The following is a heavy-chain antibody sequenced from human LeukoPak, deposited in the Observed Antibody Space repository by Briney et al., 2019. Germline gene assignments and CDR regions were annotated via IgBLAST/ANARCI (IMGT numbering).Heavy chain of an antibody. CDR2: IIPIFGTA. Sequence: SVKVSCKASGGTFSSYAISWVRQAPGQGLEWMGGIIPIFGTANYAQKCQGRVTITTDESTSTAYMELSSLRSEDTAVYYCARDRYCGGDCSDYWGQGTLVTVSS. CDR1: GGTFSSYA. J-gene: IGHJ4*02. D-gene: IGHD2-21*02. V-gene: IGHV1-69*05. CDR3: ARDRYCGGDCSDY.